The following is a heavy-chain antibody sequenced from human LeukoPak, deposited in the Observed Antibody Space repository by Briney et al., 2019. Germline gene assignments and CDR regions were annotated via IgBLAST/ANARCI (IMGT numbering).Heavy chain of an antibody. CDR1: GFTFSSYA. V-gene: IGHV3-23*01. D-gene: IGHD3-22*01. J-gene: IGHJ4*02. CDR2: ISGSGGGT. Sequence: PGGSLRLSRAASGFTFSSYAMSWVRQAPGEGLEWVSAISGSGGGTYYADSVKGRFTISRDNSKNTLYLQMNSLRAEDTAVYYCAKERVYYYDSSGYLTPSGEYFGYWGQGTMVTVSS. CDR3: AKERVYYYDSSGYLTPSGEYFGY.